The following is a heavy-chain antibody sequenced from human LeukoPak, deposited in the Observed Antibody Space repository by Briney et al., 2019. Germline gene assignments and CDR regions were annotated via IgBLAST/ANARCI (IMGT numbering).Heavy chain of an antibody. CDR2: IYHSGST. Sequence: SETLSLTCAVSGGSISSSYWWSWVRQPPGKGLEWIGEIYHSGSTNYNPSLKSRVTISVDKSKNQFSLKLSSVSAADTAVYYCARANDYGDPLPRYMDVWGKGTTVTVSS. V-gene: IGHV4-4*02. CDR3: ARANDYGDPLPRYMDV. J-gene: IGHJ6*03. CDR1: GGSISSSYW. D-gene: IGHD4-17*01.